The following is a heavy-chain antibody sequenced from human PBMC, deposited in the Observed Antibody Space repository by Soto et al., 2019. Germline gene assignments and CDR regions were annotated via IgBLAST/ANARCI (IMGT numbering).Heavy chain of an antibody. Sequence: QVQLVESGGGLVRPGGSLRLSCAAFGLSFSDDYMSWIRQAPGKGPEWISYISSSGTTIYYADSVKGRFTISRDNAQNSVYLQMNSLRAEDTAVYYCARSSSSHKLTWYFDLWGRGTLVSFSS. CDR2: ISSSGTTI. CDR3: ARSSSSHKLTWYFDL. D-gene: IGHD1-26*01. J-gene: IGHJ2*01. CDR1: GLSFSDDY. V-gene: IGHV3-11*01.